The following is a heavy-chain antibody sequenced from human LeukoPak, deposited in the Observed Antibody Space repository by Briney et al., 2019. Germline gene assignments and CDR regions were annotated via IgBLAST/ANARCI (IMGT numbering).Heavy chain of an antibody. CDR1: GYTFTSYY. CDR2: INPSGGST. V-gene: IGHV1-46*01. Sequence: ASVKVSCKASGYTFTSYYMHWVRQAPGQGLEWMGIINPSGGSTSYAQKFQGRVTMTRDTSTSTVYMELSSLRSEDTAVYYCARGSLGYRSGGSCYSGFSGLGLDFDYWGQGTLVTVSS. J-gene: IGHJ4*02. CDR3: ARGSLGYRSGGSCYSGFSGLGLDFDY. D-gene: IGHD2-15*01.